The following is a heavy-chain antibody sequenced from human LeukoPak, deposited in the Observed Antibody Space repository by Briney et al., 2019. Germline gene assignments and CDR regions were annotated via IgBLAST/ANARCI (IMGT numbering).Heavy chain of an antibody. CDR2: IRYDGSNK. CDR1: GSTFSSFG. J-gene: IGHJ4*02. D-gene: IGHD3-3*01. CDR3: AKDITIFGVFYYFDY. Sequence: PGGSLRPSCAAPGSTFSSFGMHWVRQAPGKGRERVAFIRYDGSNKYYAYSVKGRFTISRDNSKETLYLQMNSLRAEDTAVYYCAKDITIFGVFYYFDYWGQGTLVTVSS. V-gene: IGHV3-30*02.